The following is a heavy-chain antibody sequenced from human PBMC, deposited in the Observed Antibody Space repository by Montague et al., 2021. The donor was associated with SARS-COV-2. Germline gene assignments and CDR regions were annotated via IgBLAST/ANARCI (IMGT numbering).Heavy chain of an antibody. CDR1: GGSFSGYY. Sequence: SETLSLTCAVYGGSFSGYYWSWIRRHPRGGLEWLGEVNHRGSTNYNKSLKNRLTISLDTSKNQLSLQLSSVAAADTAVYYCARGSGCSGGSCYSDWDPYYWYCIDDWGQGTPVTVSS. CDR3: ARGSGCSGGSCYSDWDPYYWYCIDD. V-gene: IGHV4-34*01. D-gene: IGHD2-15*01. CDR2: VNHRGST. J-gene: IGHJ6*02.